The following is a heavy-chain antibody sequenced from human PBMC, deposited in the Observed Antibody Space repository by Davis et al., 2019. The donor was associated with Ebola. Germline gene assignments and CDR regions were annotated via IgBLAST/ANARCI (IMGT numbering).Heavy chain of an antibody. CDR3: VKDDVTAGRFNY. Sequence: MPSETQSLTCTVSGGSISSSGFYWTWIRQPPGKGLEWIGEINHSGSTYYNPSLKSRVTISVDTSKNQFSLKLSSVTAADTAMYYCVKDDVTAGRFNYWGQGSLVTVSS. V-gene: IGHV4-39*01. CDR2: INHSGST. D-gene: IGHD1-20*01. CDR1: GGSISSSGFY. J-gene: IGHJ4*02.